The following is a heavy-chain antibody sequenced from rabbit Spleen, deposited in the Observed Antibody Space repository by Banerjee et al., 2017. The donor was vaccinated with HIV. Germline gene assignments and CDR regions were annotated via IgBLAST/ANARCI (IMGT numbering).Heavy chain of an antibody. J-gene: IGHJ4*01. CDR3: ARDAGRGDYIDGVFNL. CDR1: GFSFSSGYY. V-gene: IGHV1S40*01. Sequence: QSLEESGGDLVKPGASLTLTCTASGFSFSSGYYMCWVRQAPGKGLECIACIYGEVIGSTYYATWAKGRFTISKTSSTTVTLQMTSLTAADTATYFCARDAGRGDYIDGVFNLWGPGTLVTVS. D-gene: IGHD8-1*01. CDR2: IYGEVIGST.